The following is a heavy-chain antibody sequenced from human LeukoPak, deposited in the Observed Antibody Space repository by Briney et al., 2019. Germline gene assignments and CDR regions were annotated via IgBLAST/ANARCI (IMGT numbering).Heavy chain of an antibody. CDR2: ISGRGGST. V-gene: IGHV3-23*01. Sequence: GGSLRLSCAASGFTFSSYGMSWVRQAPGKGLEWVSAISGRGGSTYYADSVKGRFTISRDNSKNTLYLQMNSLRAEDTAVYYCAKVTRGVTLQYYFDYWGQGTLVTVSS. J-gene: IGHJ4*02. CDR1: GFTFSSYG. D-gene: IGHD3-10*01. CDR3: AKVTRGVTLQYYFDY.